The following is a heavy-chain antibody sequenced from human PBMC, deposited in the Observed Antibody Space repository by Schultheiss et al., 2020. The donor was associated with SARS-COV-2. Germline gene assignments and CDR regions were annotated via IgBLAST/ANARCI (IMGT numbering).Heavy chain of an antibody. D-gene: IGHD3-3*01. J-gene: IGHJ3*02. V-gene: IGHV4-31*03. CDR1: GGSISSGGYY. CDR3: ARALRITIFGVVGAFDI. CDR2: IYYSGST. Sequence: SQTLSLTCTVSGGSISSGGYYWRWIRQHPGKGLEWIGYIYYSGSTYYNPSLKSRLTLSVDTSKNQFSLKLSSVTAADTAVYYCARALRITIFGVVGAFDIWGQGTMVTVSS.